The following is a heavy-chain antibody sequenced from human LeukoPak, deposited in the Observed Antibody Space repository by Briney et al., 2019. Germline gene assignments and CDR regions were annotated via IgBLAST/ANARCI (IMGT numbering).Heavy chain of an antibody. CDR3: ARGARRWLQSYWFDP. CDR1: GGSISSYY. V-gene: IGHV4-4*07. Sequence: PSETLSLTCTVSGGSISSYYWSWIRQPAGEGLEWIGRIYTSGITNYNPSLKSRVTISVDTSKNQFSLKLSSVTAADTAVYYCARGARRWLQSYWFDPWGQGTLVTVSS. CDR2: IYTSGIT. D-gene: IGHD5-24*01. J-gene: IGHJ5*02.